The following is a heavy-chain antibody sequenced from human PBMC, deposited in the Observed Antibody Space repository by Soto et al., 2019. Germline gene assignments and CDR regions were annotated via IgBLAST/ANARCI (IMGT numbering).Heavy chain of an antibody. CDR3: TNDYGDYAPYDY. CDR2: IKSKTDGGTT. Sequence: PGGSLRLSCAASGFTFSNAWMSWVRQAPGKGLEWVGRIKSKTDGGTTDYAAPVKGRFTISRDDSKNTLYLQMNSLKTEDTAVYYCTNDYGDYAPYDYWGQGTLVTVSS. V-gene: IGHV3-15*01. CDR1: GFTFSNAW. J-gene: IGHJ4*02. D-gene: IGHD4-17*01.